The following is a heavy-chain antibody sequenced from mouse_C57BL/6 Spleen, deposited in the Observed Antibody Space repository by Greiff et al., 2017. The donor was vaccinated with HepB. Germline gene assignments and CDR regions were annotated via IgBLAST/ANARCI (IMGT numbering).Heavy chain of an antibody. D-gene: IGHD1-1*01. CDR2: IHPSDSDT. V-gene: IGHV1-74*01. J-gene: IGHJ4*01. Sequence: QVQLQQPGAELVKPGASVKVSCKASGYTFTSYWMHWVKQRPGQGLEWIGRIHPSDSDTNYNQKFKGKATLTVDKSSSTAYMQLNSLTAEDSAVYYCAIGGSSYAMDYWGQGTSVTVSS. CDR1: GYTFTSYW. CDR3: AIGGSSYAMDY.